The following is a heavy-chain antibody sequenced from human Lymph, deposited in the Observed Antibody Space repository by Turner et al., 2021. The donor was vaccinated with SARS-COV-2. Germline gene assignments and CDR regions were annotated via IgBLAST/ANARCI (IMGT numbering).Heavy chain of an antibody. D-gene: IGHD1-26*01. J-gene: IGHJ6*02. Sequence: QVQLVESGGCVVQPGRSLRLSGASSGFTFSSYAMHWVRQAPGKGLEWVAIISYDGSNKYYADSVKGRFTISRDNSKNTLYLQMNSLRAEDAAVYYCARAYSGSYYYGMDVWGQGTTVTVS. CDR3: ARAYSGSYYYGMDV. CDR1: GFTFSSYA. V-gene: IGHV3-30-3*01. CDR2: ISYDGSNK.